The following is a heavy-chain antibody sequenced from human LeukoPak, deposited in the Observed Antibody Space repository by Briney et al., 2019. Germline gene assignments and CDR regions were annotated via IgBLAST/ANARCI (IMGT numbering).Heavy chain of an antibody. CDR1: GGTFSSYT. Sequence: SVKVSCKASGGTFSSYTISWVRQAPGQGLEWMGMIIPILGIANYEQKFQGRGTITADKSTSTAYMELSSLRSEDTAVYYCAEGLGMSPDYWGQGTLVTVSS. CDR2: IIPILGIA. V-gene: IGHV1-69*02. CDR3: AEGLGMSPDY. J-gene: IGHJ4*02. D-gene: IGHD1-14*01.